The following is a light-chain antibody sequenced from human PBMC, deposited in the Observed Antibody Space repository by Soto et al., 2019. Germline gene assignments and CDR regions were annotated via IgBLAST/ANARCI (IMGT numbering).Light chain of an antibody. J-gene: IGKJ2*01. CDR3: QQDFSPART. V-gene: IGKV4-1*01. Sequence: DIVLTQSPDSLPVSLGERATISCKSSQSLFSAANNRDSLAWYQVKVGQPPKLLVYWASMREARAPDRFSGSGSGTEFTLTSSSLQPEDVAVYYCQQDFSPARTFGQGTKVELK. CDR1: QSLFSAANNRDS. CDR2: WAS.